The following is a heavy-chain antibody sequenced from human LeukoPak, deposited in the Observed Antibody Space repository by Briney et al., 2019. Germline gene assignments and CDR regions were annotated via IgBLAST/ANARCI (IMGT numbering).Heavy chain of an antibody. J-gene: IGHJ4*02. CDR3: AKDFVRYNIQFDY. V-gene: IGHV3-23*01. D-gene: IGHD1-1*01. CDR1: GFTFSSYA. CDR2: ISGSGGST. Sequence: GGSLRLSCAASGFTFSSYAMSWVRQAPGKGLEWVSAISGSGGSTHYADSVKGRFTISRDNSKNTLYLQMNSLRAGDTALYYCAKDFVRYNIQFDYWGQGALVTVSS.